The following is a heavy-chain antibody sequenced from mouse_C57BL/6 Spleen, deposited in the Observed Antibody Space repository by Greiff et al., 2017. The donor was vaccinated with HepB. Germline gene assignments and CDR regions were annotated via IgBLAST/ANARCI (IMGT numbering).Heavy chain of an antibody. CDR3: ARSQPCSSQYYYAMDD. Sequence: DVQLVESGGGLVQPGGSLSLSCAASGFTFTDYYMSWVRQPPGKALEWLGFIRNKANGYTTEYSASVKGRFTISRDNSQSILYLQMNALRAEDSATYYCARSQPCSSQYYYAMDDWGQGTSVTVSS. D-gene: IGHD1-1*01. CDR2: IRNKANGYTT. J-gene: IGHJ4*01. CDR1: GFTFTDYY. V-gene: IGHV7-3*01.